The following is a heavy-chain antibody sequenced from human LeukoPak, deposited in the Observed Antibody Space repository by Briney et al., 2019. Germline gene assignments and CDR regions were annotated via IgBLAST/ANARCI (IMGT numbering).Heavy chain of an antibody. CDR2: IIPILGIA. CDR1: GGTFSSYA. J-gene: IGHJ5*02. CDR3: ARIAGYEGWFDP. Sequence: SVKVSCKASGGTFSSYAISWVRQAPGQGLEWMGRIIPILGIANYAQKFQGRVTITADKSTSTAYMELSSLRSEDTAVYYCARIAGYEGWFDPWGQGTLVTVSS. V-gene: IGHV1-69*04. D-gene: IGHD5-12*01.